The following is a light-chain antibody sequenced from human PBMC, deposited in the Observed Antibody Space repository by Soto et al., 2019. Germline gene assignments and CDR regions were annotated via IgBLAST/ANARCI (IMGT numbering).Light chain of an antibody. CDR1: SSDVGGYNY. CDR2: EVS. Sequence: QSALTQPASVSGSPGQSITISCTGTSSDVGGYNYVSWFQQHPGKAPKLKIYEVSNRPSGVSNRFSGSKSGYTASLTISELQAEDEADYYCTSFTTSRIWVFGGGTKLTVL. J-gene: IGLJ3*02. V-gene: IGLV2-14*03. CDR3: TSFTTSRIWV.